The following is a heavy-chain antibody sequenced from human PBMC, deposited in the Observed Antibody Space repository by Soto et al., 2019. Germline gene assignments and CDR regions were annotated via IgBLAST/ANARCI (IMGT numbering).Heavy chain of an antibody. Sequence: GGSLRLSCAASGFTFSSYAMSWVRQAPGKGLEWVSAISGSGGSTYYADSVKGRFTISRDNSKNTLYLQMNSLRAEDTAVYYCAKTAYSSSWSPPYYYYGMDVWGQGTTVTVSS. CDR2: ISGSGGST. J-gene: IGHJ6*02. D-gene: IGHD6-13*01. CDR3: AKTAYSSSWSPPYYYYGMDV. V-gene: IGHV3-23*01. CDR1: GFTFSSYA.